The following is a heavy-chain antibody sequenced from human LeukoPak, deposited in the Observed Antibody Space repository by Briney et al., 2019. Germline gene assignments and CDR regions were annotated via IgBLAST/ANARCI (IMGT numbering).Heavy chain of an antibody. CDR1: GFTFNSYA. J-gene: IGHJ6*03. D-gene: IGHD2-15*01. CDR3: ANRWWSCSDYYMDV. V-gene: IGHV3-23*01. CDR2: ISGSGGST. Sequence: GGSLTLPCPATGFTFNSYAMSWVRQAPGKGLEWVSAISGSGGSTYYADSVKGRFTISRDNSKNTLYLQMNSLRAEDTAVYYCANRWWSCSDYYMDVWGKGTTVTVSS.